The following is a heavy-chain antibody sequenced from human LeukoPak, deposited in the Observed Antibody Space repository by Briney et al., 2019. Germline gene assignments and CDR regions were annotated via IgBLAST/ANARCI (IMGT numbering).Heavy chain of an antibody. CDR2: IIPILGIA. V-gene: IGHV1-69*04. J-gene: IGHJ4*02. D-gene: IGHD6-25*01. Sequence: GSSVKVSCKASGGTFSSYAISWVRQAPGQGLEWMGRIIPILGIANYAQKFQGRVTITADKSTSTAYMEPSSLRSEDTAVCYCARTQRLPAAGTQVEYWGQGTLVTVSS. CDR3: ARTQRLPAAGTQVEY. CDR1: GGTFSSYA.